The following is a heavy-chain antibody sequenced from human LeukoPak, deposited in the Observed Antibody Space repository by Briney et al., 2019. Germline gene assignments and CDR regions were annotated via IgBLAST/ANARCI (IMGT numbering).Heavy chain of an antibody. Sequence: SETLSLTCSVSGGSISSSYWNWIRQPPGKGLEWIGYISYSGSTNYNPSLKGRVTISLDTSKNHFSLTLRSVTAADTAVYYCARDSVYATNWFDPWGQGTLDTVSS. CDR1: GGSISSSY. CDR2: ISYSGST. CDR3: ARDSVYATNWFDP. V-gene: IGHV4-59*01. D-gene: IGHD2-8*01. J-gene: IGHJ5*02.